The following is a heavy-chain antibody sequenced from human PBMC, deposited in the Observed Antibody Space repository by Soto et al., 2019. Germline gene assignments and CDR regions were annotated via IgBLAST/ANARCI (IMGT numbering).Heavy chain of an antibody. CDR2: IYDSGNT. Sequence: QVQLQQSGPGLVKPLGTLSLTCGVSGDSITTYKWWTWVRQTPGKGLEWIGEIYDSGNTRYNPSLKSRVXISKDTSXNELSLKLNSVTVADTAVYYCATCQLGEYYYAMDIWGQGTTVTVSS. D-gene: IGHD7-27*01. CDR3: ATCQLGEYYYAMDI. J-gene: IGHJ6*02. CDR1: GDSITTYKW. V-gene: IGHV4-4*02.